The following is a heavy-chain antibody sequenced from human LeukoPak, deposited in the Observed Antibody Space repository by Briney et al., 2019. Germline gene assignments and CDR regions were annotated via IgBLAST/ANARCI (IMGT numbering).Heavy chain of an antibody. J-gene: IGHJ4*02. CDR3: AKDRETTASGTFDY. D-gene: IGHD6-13*01. V-gene: IGHV3-30*18. CDR2: ISDDGRNK. CDR1: GFTFNNYG. Sequence: GRSLRLSYAASGFTFNNYGMHYVRQAPGKGLEWVAVISDDGRNKNYADSVKGRFTISRDNSNNTLYLQMNSLRAEDTGVYYCAKDRETTASGTFDYWGQGTLVTVSS.